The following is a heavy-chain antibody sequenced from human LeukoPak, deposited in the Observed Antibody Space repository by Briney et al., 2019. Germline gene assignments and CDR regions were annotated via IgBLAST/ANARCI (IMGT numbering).Heavy chain of an antibody. D-gene: IGHD6-19*01. CDR2: ISYDGSNK. J-gene: IGHJ4*02. CDR1: GFTFSSYA. V-gene: IGHV3-30-3*01. CDR3: ARTVIGTNYFDD. Sequence: GGSLRLSCAASGFTFSSYAMHWVRQAPGKGLEWVAVISYDGSNKYYADSVKGRFTISRDNSKNTLYLQMNSLRAEDTAVYYCARTVIGTNYFDDWGQGTLVIVSS.